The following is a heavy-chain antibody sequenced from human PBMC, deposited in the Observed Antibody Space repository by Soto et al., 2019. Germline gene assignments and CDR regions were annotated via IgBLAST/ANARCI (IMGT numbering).Heavy chain of an antibody. CDR2: ISAYNGNT. CDR3: ARVSGWPDSYYYYYGMDV. V-gene: IGHV1-18*01. Sequence: ASVKVSCKASGYTFTSYGISWVRQAPGQRLEWMGWISAYNGNTNYAQKLQGRVTMTTDTSTSTAYMELRSLRSDDTAVYYCARVSGWPDSYYYYYGMDVWGQGTTVTVSS. D-gene: IGHD6-19*01. J-gene: IGHJ6*02. CDR1: GYTFTSYG.